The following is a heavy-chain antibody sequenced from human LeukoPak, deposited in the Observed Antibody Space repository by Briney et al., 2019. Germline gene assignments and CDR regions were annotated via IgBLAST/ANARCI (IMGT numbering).Heavy chain of an antibody. CDR3: ATESSAALDY. CDR1: GFSFSSTF. D-gene: IGHD6-13*01. Sequence: GGSLRLSCATSGFSFSSTFLNWVRQAPGKGLQYVSSIDTVDYTYYADSVKGRFTISRDNAKNSLYLRMNSLRSEDTAVYFCATESSAALDYWGQGTLVTVSS. CDR2: IDTVDYT. J-gene: IGHJ4*02. V-gene: IGHV3-69-1*01.